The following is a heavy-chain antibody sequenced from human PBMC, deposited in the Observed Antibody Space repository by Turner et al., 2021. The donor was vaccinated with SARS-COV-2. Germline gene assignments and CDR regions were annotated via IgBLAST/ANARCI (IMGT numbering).Heavy chain of an antibody. CDR2: LYYSGST. V-gene: IGHV4-39*01. CDR3: ASPGGNSGWFFAYDI. Sequence: QLQLQESGPGLVKPSSTLSLTCTVSGGPISSSSYYWGWIRQPPGKGLEWIGSLYYSGSTYYNPSLKSRVTISVDTSKNQFSLKLNSVTAADTAVYYCASPGGNSGWFFAYDIWGQGTMVTVSS. J-gene: IGHJ3*02. D-gene: IGHD6-19*01. CDR1: GGPISSSSYY.